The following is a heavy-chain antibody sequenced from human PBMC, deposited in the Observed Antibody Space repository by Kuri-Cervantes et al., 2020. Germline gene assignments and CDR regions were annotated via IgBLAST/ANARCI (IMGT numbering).Heavy chain of an antibody. CDR3: VKGVWQWLAN. J-gene: IGHJ4*02. D-gene: IGHD6-19*01. Sequence: GESLKISCAASGFTFSSYGMHWVRQAPGKGLEWVAVIWYDGSNKYYADSVKGRFTISRDNSKNTLYLQMNSLRAEDTALYYCVKGVWQWLANWGQGTLVTVSS. CDR1: GFTFSSYG. CDR2: IWYDGSNK. V-gene: IGHV3-33*06.